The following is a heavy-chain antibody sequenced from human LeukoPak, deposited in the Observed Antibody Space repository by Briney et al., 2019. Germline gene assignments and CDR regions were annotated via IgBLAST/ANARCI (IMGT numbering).Heavy chain of an antibody. CDR2: TYYRSKWYN. Sequence: SQTLSLTCAISGDSVSSNNAAWNWIRQSPSRGLEWLGRTYYRSKWYNDYAVSVKSRIAINPDTSKNQFSLQLNSVTPEDTAVYFCARTSYYDSSGSYRDAFDIWGQGTVVSVSS. CDR1: GDSVSSNNAA. V-gene: IGHV6-1*01. CDR3: ARTSYYDSSGSYRDAFDI. D-gene: IGHD3-22*01. J-gene: IGHJ3*02.